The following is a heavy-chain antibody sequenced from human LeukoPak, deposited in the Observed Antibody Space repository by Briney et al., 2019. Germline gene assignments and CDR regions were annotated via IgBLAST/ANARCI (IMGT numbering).Heavy chain of an antibody. V-gene: IGHV3-48*04. D-gene: IGHD6-13*01. CDR3: ARDGGYSSSWYQGTYYFDY. CDR1: GFTFSSYS. Sequence: GGSLRLSCAASGFTFSSYSMNWVRQAPGKGLEWVSYISSSSSTIYYADSVKGRFTISRDNAKNSLYLQMNSLRAEDTALYHCARDGGYSSSWYQGTYYFDYWGQGTLVTVSS. CDR2: ISSSSSTI. J-gene: IGHJ4*02.